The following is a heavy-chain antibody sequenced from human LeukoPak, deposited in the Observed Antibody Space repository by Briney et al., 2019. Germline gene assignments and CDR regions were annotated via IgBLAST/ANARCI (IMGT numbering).Heavy chain of an antibody. V-gene: IGHV5-51*01. CDR1: GYRFSSYW. Sequence: GESLKISCEGSGYRFSSYWIVWVRQMPGKGPEWLGIINPSVSDTRYSPSFQGQVTISVDKSISTAYLHWNSLKVSDTAMYYCARRAAAAVVWGQGTLVTVSS. CDR2: INPSVSDT. D-gene: IGHD6-13*01. CDR3: ARRAAAAVV. J-gene: IGHJ4*02.